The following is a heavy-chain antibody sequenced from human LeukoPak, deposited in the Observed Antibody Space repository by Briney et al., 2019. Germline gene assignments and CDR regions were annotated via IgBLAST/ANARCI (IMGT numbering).Heavy chain of an antibody. CDR2: IYPGDSDT. J-gene: IGHJ6*03. D-gene: IGHD1-26*01. CDR3: ARNIVGPGLSGYYYYMDV. Sequence: GESLKISCKGSGYTFSSYWIGWVRQMPGKGLEWMGIIYPGDSDTRYSPSFQGQVIISADKSSSTAYLQWSSLKASDTAMYYCARNIVGPGLSGYYYYMDVWGKGTTVTVSS. CDR1: GYTFSSYW. V-gene: IGHV5-51*01.